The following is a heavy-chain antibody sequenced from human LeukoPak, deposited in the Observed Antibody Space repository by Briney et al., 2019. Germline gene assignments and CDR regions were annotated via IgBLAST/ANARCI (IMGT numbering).Heavy chain of an antibody. CDR2: IKQDGSEK. J-gene: IGHJ4*02. CDR3: ATSRVFDY. V-gene: IGHV3-7*01. CDR1: GFTFSSYW. Sequence: GGSLRLSCAASGFTFSSYWMSWVRQAPGKGLEWVANIKQDGSEKYYVDSVKGRFTISRDNVKNSLYLQMHSLRIEDTAVYYCATSRVFDYWGQGALVTVSS.